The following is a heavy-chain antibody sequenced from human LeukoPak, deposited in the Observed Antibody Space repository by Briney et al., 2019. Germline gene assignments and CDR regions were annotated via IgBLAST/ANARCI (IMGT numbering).Heavy chain of an antibody. CDR3: ARGPTRANSSDY. CDR2: IKQTGSEK. CDR1: GFTFSSYA. J-gene: IGHJ4*02. V-gene: IGHV3-7*01. Sequence: PGGSLRLSCAASGFTFSSYAMTWVRQAPGKGLEWVANIKQTGSEKHYVDSVKGRFTISRDNTKNSVYLQMNSLRVEDTAVYYCARGPTRANSSDYWGQGTLVTVSS. D-gene: IGHD2/OR15-2a*01.